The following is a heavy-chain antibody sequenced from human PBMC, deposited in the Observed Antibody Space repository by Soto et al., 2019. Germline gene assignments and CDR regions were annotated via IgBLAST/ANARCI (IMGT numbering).Heavy chain of an antibody. D-gene: IGHD6-19*01. CDR2: ISAYNGNT. V-gene: IGHV1-18*01. J-gene: IGHJ6*02. Sequence: ASVKVSCKASGYTFTSYGISWVRQAPGQGLEWMGWISAYNGNTNYAQKLQGRVTMTTDTSTSTAYMELRSLRSEDTAVYYCASRSSSGWYEDYYYYGMDVWGQGTTVTVSS. CDR1: GYTFTSYG. CDR3: ASRSSSGWYEDYYYYGMDV.